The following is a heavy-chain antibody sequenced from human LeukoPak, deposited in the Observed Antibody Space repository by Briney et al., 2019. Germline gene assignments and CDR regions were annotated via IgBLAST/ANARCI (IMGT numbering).Heavy chain of an antibody. CDR2: IYSGGST. CDR3: AREADDYDSSGYSVKSFDY. CDR1: GFTVSSNY. D-gene: IGHD3-22*01. J-gene: IGHJ4*02. Sequence: RPGGSLRLSCAASGFTVSSNYMSWVRQAPGKVLEWVSVIYSGGSTYYADSVKGRFTISRDNSKNTLYLQMNSLRAEDTAVYYCAREADDYDSSGYSVKSFDYWGQGTLVTVSS. V-gene: IGHV3-66*01.